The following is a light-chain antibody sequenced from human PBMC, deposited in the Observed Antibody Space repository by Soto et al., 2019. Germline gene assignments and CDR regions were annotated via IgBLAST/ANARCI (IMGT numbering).Light chain of an antibody. CDR1: QSISSY. CDR2: VGS. V-gene: IGKV1-39*01. CDR3: HQTYTTPFT. J-gene: IGKJ4*01. Sequence: DIQMTQSPSSLSASVGDRVTITCRASQSISSYLSWYQQKPGKAPKRLIYVGSTLQSGVPSRFSGSGSGTDFTLTISSLQPEDFATYFCHQTYTTPFTFGGGTKVDVK.